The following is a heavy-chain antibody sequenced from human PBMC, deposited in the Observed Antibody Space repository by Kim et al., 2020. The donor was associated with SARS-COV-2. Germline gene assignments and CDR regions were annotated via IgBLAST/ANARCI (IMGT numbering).Heavy chain of an antibody. J-gene: IGHJ4*02. V-gene: IGHV4-39*01. CDR3: ARHSATVTTWGYQIKYYFDY. Sequence: SETLSLTCTVSGGSISSSSYYWGWIRQPPGKGLEWIGSIYYSGSTYYNPSLKSRVTISVDTSKNQFSLKLSSVTAADTAVYYCARHSATVTTWGYQIKYYFDYWGQGTLVTVSS. CDR2: IYYSGST. CDR1: GGSISSSSYY. D-gene: IGHD4-17*01.